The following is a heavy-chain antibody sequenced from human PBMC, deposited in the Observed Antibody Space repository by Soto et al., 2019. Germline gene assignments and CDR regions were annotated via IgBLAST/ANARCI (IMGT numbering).Heavy chain of an antibody. J-gene: IGHJ4*02. CDR2: IYDGGRT. Sequence: QVQLQESGPGLVKPSQTLSLTCTVSGGSISTVDYWWSWIRQSPDMGREWIGHIYDGGRTYNNPSLESRVTRAVDTAKRQRSLTLSSVSAADTAVYYCARGPSGDKVDSWGQGTLVTVSS. V-gene: IGHV4-30-4*01. CDR3: ARGPSGDKVDS. CDR1: GGSISTVDYW. D-gene: IGHD7-27*01.